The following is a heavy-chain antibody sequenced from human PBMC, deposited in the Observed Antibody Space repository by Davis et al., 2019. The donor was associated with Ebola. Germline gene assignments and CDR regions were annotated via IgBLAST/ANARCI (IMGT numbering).Heavy chain of an antibody. D-gene: IGHD4-17*01. CDR2: INSDGSST. V-gene: IGHV3-74*01. Sequence: HTGGSLRLSCAASGFNFNKYAMSWVRQAPGKGLEWVSSINSDGSSTSYADSVKGRFTISRDNAKNSLYLQMNSLRAEDTAVYYCARDSGDYRSLYYYGMDVWGQGTTVTVSS. J-gene: IGHJ6*02. CDR3: ARDSGDYRSLYYYGMDV. CDR1: GFNFNKYA.